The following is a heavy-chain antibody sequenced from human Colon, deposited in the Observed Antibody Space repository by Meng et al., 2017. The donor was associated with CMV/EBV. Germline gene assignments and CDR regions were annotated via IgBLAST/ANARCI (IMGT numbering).Heavy chain of an antibody. D-gene: IGHD2-21*02. V-gene: IGHV4-61*01. J-gene: IGHJ3*01. Sequence: SETLSLTCTVSGASVNSGNFYWSWIRQSPGKGLEWIGHFSDSNSDNYSPSLRSRVTISLDTSKNQLSLKMHSVTAADTAVYYCARAKAFCTGDCYAGSAFDVWGQGTMVTVSS. CDR2: FSDSNSD. CDR3: ARAKAFCTGDCYAGSAFDV. CDR1: GASVNSGNFY.